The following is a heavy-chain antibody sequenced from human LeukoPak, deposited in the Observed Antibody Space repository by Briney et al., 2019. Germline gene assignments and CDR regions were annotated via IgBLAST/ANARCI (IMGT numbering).Heavy chain of an antibody. J-gene: IGHJ4*02. V-gene: IGHV4-34*01. Sequence: SETLSLTCAVYGGSFSGYYWSWIRQPPGKGLEWIEEINHSGSTNYNPSLKSRVTISVDTSKNQFSLKLSSVTAADTAVYYCARREGIAVAGPYFDYWGQGTLVTVSS. CDR2: INHSGST. CDR3: ARREGIAVAGPYFDY. D-gene: IGHD6-19*01. CDR1: GGSFSGYY.